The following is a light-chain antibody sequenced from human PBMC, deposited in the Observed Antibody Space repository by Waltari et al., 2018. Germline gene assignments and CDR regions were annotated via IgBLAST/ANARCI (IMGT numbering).Light chain of an antibody. V-gene: IGLV1-47*01. CDR2: RNN. Sequence: QSVLTQPPSASGAPGQRVPISCSGSSSDIGSNYVYWFQQIPGTAPKLLIYRNNRRPSGVPDRFSGSKSGTSASLAISGLRSEDETDYYCAAWDDNLRLWVFGGGTMLTVL. CDR1: SSDIGSNY. CDR3: AAWDDNLRLWV. J-gene: IGLJ3*02.